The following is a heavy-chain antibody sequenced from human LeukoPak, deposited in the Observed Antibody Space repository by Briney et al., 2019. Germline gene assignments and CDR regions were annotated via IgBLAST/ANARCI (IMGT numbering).Heavy chain of an antibody. D-gene: IGHD3-9*01. V-gene: IGHV4-59*08. Sequence: SETLSLTCTVSGGSISSYYWSWIRQPPGKGLEWIGYIYYSGSTNYNPSLKSRVTISVDTYKNQFSLKLSSVTAADTAVYYCARRVLRYFDWLPDYYYYYGMDVWGQGTTVTVSS. CDR1: GGSISSYY. CDR2: IYYSGST. CDR3: ARRVLRYFDWLPDYYYYYGMDV. J-gene: IGHJ6*02.